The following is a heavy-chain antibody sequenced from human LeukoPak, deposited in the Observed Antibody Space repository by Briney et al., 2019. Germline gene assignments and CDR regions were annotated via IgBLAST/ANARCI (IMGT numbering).Heavy chain of an antibody. Sequence: ASVKVSCKASGGTFSSYAISWVRQATGQGLEWMGRIIPIFGTANYAQKFQGRVTITTDESTSTAYMELSSLRSEDTAVYYCARGGRYFDWPYFDYWGQGTLVTVSS. CDR3: ARGGRYFDWPYFDY. J-gene: IGHJ4*02. V-gene: IGHV1-69*05. CDR1: GGTFSSYA. CDR2: IIPIFGTA. D-gene: IGHD3-9*01.